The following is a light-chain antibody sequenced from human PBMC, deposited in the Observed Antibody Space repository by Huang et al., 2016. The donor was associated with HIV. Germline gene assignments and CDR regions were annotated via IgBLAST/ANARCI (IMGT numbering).Light chain of an antibody. CDR2: DGS. V-gene: IGKV3-11*01. CDR3: QQRSDWPLT. Sequence: IVLTQSPATLSLSPGERATLSCSASQGVRNYLAWYQHKPGQAPRLLIYDGSNRDTGIPPRFSGSGSGTDFTLTISNLEPEDFAVYYCQQRSDWPLTFGGGTTVEIK. CDR1: QGVRNY. J-gene: IGKJ4*01.